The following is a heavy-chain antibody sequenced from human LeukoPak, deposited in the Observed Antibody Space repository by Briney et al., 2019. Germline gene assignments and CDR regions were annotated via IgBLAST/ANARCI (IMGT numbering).Heavy chain of an antibody. V-gene: IGHV3-66*02. Sequence: PGGSLRLSCAASGFTVSSNYMSWVRHTPGKGLEWVSIIYSGGTTDYADSVKDRFTISRDNSKNTLYLQMNSLRAEDTALYYCVRAYCGGGTCYPTYFDYWGQGTLVTVSS. CDR2: IYSGGTT. CDR1: GFTVSSNY. D-gene: IGHD2-15*01. J-gene: IGHJ4*02. CDR3: VRAYCGGGTCYPTYFDY.